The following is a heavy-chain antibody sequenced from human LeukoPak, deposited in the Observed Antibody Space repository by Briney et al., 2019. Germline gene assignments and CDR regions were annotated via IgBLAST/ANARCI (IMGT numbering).Heavy chain of an antibody. J-gene: IGHJ4*02. CDR1: GFTFSSYE. CDR3: ARDNLNYFAFDY. CDR2: ISSSGSTI. Sequence: PGGSLRLSCAASGFTFSSYEMNWVRQAPGKGLEWVSYISSSGSTIYYADSVKGRFTISRDNAKNSLYLQMNSLRAEDTGVYYCARDNLNYFAFDYWGQGTLVTVSS. V-gene: IGHV3-48*03. D-gene: IGHD1-14*01.